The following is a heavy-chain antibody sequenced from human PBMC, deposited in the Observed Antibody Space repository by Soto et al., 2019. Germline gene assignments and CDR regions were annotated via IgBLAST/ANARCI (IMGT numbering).Heavy chain of an antibody. D-gene: IGHD5-12*01. CDR3: ARARGGYDYSYYYYMDV. J-gene: IGHJ6*03. Sequence: ASVKVSCKASGYTFTNYAVHWVRQAPGQRLEWMGWINAGNGDTQYSQKFQGRVTITRDTSANTVYVELSSLRSEDTAVYYCARARGGYDYSYYYYMDVWGEGTTVTVSS. V-gene: IGHV1-3*01. CDR2: INAGNGDT. CDR1: GYTFTNYA.